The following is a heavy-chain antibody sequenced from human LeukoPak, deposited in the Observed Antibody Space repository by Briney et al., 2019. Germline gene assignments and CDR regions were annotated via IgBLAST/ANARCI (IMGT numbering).Heavy chain of an antibody. V-gene: IGHV4-28*01. J-gene: IGHJ3*02. CDR2: IYYSGST. D-gene: IGHD2-15*01. CDR1: GYSISCSNW. CDR3: ARKGSIHTFDI. Sequence: SETLSLTCAVSGYSISCSNWWGWIRQPPGKGLEWIGYIYYSGSTYYNPSLKSRVTMSVDTSKNQFSLKLSSVTAVDTAVYYCARKGSIHTFDIWGQGTMVTVSS.